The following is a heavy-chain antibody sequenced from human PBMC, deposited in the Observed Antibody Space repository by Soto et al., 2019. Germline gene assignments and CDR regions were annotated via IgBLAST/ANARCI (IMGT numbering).Heavy chain of an antibody. CDR3: ARGTAGECWSGYYSSTYMDV. CDR2: ISPNSGGT. CDR1: GYSFTGYY. D-gene: IGHD3-3*01. J-gene: IGHJ6*03. Sequence: GASVKVSCKASGYSFTGYYMHWVRQAPGQGLEWMGWISPNSGGTNYAQKFQGWVTMTRDTSISTAYMDLSRLRSDDTAVYYCARGTAGECWSGYYSSTYMDVWGKGTTVTVSS. V-gene: IGHV1-2*04.